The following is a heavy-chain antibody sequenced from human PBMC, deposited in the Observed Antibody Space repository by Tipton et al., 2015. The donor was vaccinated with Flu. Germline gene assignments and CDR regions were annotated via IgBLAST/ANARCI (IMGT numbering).Heavy chain of an antibody. Sequence: TLSLTCAVYGGSFSGYYWSWIRQPPGKGLEWIGEINHGGSTNYNPSLKSRVTISVDTSKNQFSLRLSSVTAADTAVYYCAKTTSSGYDGSGRDFDYWGQGTLVTVSS. CDR3: AKTTSSGYDGSGRDFDY. D-gene: IGHD3-10*01. J-gene: IGHJ4*02. CDR1: GGSFSGYY. CDR2: INHGGST. V-gene: IGHV4-34*01.